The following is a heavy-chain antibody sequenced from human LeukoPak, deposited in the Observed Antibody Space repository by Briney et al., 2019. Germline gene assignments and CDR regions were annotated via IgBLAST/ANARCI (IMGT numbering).Heavy chain of an antibody. CDR2: IRYDGSNK. J-gene: IGHJ4*02. V-gene: IGHV3-30*02. Sequence: PGRSLRLSCAASGFTFSSYGMHWVRQAPGKGLEWVAFIRYDGSNKYYADSVKGRFTISRDNFKNTLYLQMNSLRAEDTAVYYCAKDRSNDFWSGYLFDYWGQGTLVTVSS. CDR3: AKDRSNDFWSGYLFDY. D-gene: IGHD3-3*01. CDR1: GFTFSSYG.